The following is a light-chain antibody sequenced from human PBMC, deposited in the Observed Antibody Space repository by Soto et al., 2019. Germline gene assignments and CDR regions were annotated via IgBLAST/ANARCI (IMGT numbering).Light chain of an antibody. CDR3: QPYAGSSYT. Sequence: EIVLTQSPGTLSLSPGERATLSCRASQSVSSNYLVWYQQKPGQAPRPLIYGASTRATGIPDRFSGSGSGTHFTLTISRLGPEDVAVFYCQPYAGSSYTFGPGTKLEIK. CDR1: QSVSSNY. CDR2: GAS. V-gene: IGKV3-20*01. J-gene: IGKJ2*01.